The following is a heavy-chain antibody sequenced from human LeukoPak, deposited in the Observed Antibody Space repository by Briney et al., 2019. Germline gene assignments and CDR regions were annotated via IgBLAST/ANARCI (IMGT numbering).Heavy chain of an antibody. Sequence: GGSLRLSCAAPGFTFSDYYMSWIRQAPGKGLEWVSIIYGGGSVFYADSVKGRFTISRDNSKNTLYLQMNSLRGEDTAVYYCARGGSYLSAFDIWGQGTMVTVSS. V-gene: IGHV3-53*01. CDR2: IYGGGSV. CDR1: GFTFSDYY. CDR3: ARGGSYLSAFDI. J-gene: IGHJ3*02. D-gene: IGHD1-26*01.